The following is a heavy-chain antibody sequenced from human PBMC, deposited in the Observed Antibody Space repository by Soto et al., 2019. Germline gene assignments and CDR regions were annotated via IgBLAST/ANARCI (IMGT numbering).Heavy chain of an antibody. CDR1: GGSISSYY. V-gene: IGHV4-59*01. CDR3: AREAHHLDY. CDR2: IYYSGST. Sequence: SETLSLTCTVSGGSISSYYWSWIRQPPGKGLEWIGYIYYSGSTNYNPSLKSRVTISVDTSKNQFSLKLSSVTAADTAVYYCAREAHHLDYWGQGTLVTVSS. J-gene: IGHJ4*02.